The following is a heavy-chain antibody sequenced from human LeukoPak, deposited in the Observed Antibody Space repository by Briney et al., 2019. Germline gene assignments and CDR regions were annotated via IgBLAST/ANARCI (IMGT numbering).Heavy chain of an antibody. CDR3: ARIDCGGDCSQIFDY. CDR1: GGTFSSYA. V-gene: IGHV7-4-1*02. J-gene: IGHJ4*02. Sequence: ASVKVSCKASGGTFSSYAISWVRQAPGQGLEWMGWINTNTGNPTYAQGFTGRFVFSLDTSVSTAYLQISSLKAEDTAVYYCARIDCGGDCSQIFDYRGQGTLVTVSS. D-gene: IGHD2-21*02. CDR2: INTNTGNP.